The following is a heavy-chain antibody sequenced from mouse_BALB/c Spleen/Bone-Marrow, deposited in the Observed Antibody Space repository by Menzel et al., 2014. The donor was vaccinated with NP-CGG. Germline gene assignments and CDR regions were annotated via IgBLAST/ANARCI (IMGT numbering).Heavy chain of an antibody. V-gene: IGHV1S81*02. CDR1: GYTFTNYY. CDR2: INPGNGGT. Sequence: VQLQQSGAELVKPGASVKLSCKTSGYTFTNYYIYWVKQRPGQGLEWIGEINPGNGGTNFNERFKSKATLTVDKSSTTAYILLTGLTSEDSAVYYCARGSPYWGQGTLVTVSA. CDR3: ARGSPY. J-gene: IGHJ3*01. D-gene: IGHD6-2*01.